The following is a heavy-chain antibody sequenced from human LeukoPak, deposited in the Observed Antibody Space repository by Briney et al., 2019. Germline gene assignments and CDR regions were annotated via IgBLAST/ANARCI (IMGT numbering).Heavy chain of an antibody. CDR2: IYSDRNGADT. J-gene: IGHJ4*02. Sequence: GGSLRLSCAASGFTVSSNSMSWVRQAPGQGLEWVSVIYSDRNGADTYYADSVRGRFTISRDNSKNTLYLQMNSLRAEDTAVYFCVGHDNTGYYFYYWGQGTLVTVSS. V-gene: IGHV3-66*04. CDR3: VGHDNTGYYFYY. CDR1: GFTVSSNS. D-gene: IGHD3-22*01.